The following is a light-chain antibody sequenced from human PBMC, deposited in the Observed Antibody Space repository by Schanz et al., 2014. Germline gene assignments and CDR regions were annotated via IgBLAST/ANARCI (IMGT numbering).Light chain of an antibody. J-gene: IGLJ1*01. Sequence: QSVLTQPPSASGTPGQRVTISCSGSSSNIGRNPVNWYQQLPGTAPKLLMYSNNQRPSGVPDRFSGSKSGTSASLAISGLQSEDEADYYCAAWDDSLNGLYVFGTGTKLTVL. CDR3: AAWDDSLNGLYV. CDR1: SSNIGRNP. V-gene: IGLV1-44*01. CDR2: SNN.